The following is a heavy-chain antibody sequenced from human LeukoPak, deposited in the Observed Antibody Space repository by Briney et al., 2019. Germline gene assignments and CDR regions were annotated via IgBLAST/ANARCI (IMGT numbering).Heavy chain of an antibody. Sequence: SETLSLTCTVSGGSITSYYWSWIRQPPGKGLEWIGYIYYSGSTNYNPSLKSRVTISVDTSKNQFSLKLSSVTAADTAVYYCARGGGLDYYYYYMDVWGKGTTVTISS. J-gene: IGHJ6*03. CDR2: IYYSGST. CDR1: GGSITSYY. V-gene: IGHV4-59*01. D-gene: IGHD6-6*01. CDR3: ARGGGLDYYYYYMDV.